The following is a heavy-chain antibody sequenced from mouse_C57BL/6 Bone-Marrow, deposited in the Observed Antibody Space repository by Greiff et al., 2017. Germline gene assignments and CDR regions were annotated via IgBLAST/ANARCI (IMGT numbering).Heavy chain of an antibody. D-gene: IGHD1-1*01. CDR2: IYPGSGST. J-gene: IGHJ1*03. CDR1: GYTFTSYW. CDR3: GRFYYGSPHWYFDV. Sequence: QVQLQQPGAELVKPGASVKMSCKASGYTFTSYWITWVKQRPGQGLEWIGDIYPGSGSTNYNEKFKSKATLTVDTSSSTAYMQLSSLTSEDSAVYYCGRFYYGSPHWYFDVWGTGTTVTVSS. V-gene: IGHV1-55*01.